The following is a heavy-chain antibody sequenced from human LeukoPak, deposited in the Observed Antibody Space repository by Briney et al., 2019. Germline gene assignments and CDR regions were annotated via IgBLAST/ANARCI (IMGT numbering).Heavy chain of an antibody. V-gene: IGHV5-51*01. CDR3: ARIPKLGYSSSHKVYYGMDV. D-gene: IGHD6-13*01. CDR1: GYSFTSYW. Sequence: GESLKISCKGSGYSFTSYWIGWVRQMPGKGLEWMGIIYPGDSDTRYSPSFQGQVTISADKSISTAYLQWSSLKASDTAMYYCARIPKLGYSSSHKVYYGMDVWGQGTTVTVSS. J-gene: IGHJ6*02. CDR2: IYPGDSDT.